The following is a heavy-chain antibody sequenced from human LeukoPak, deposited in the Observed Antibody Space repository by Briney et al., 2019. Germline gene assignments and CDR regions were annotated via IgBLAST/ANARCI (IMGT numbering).Heavy chain of an antibody. J-gene: IGHJ4*02. CDR3: ARRDDSSGYHKIFDY. Sequence: SETLSLTCAVYGGSFSGYYWSWIRQPPGRGLEWIGEINHSGSTNYNPSPKSRVTISVDTSKNQFYLKLSSLTAADTAVYYCARRDDSSGYHKIFDYWGPGTLVTVSS. CDR2: INHSGST. D-gene: IGHD3-22*01. CDR1: GGSFSGYY. V-gene: IGHV4-34*01.